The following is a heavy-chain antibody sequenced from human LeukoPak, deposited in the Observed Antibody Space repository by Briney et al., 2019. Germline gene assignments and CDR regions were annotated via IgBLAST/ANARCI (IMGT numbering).Heavy chain of an antibody. CDR2: ISWNSGSI. J-gene: IGHJ4*02. CDR1: GFTFDDYA. V-gene: IGHV3-9*01. D-gene: IGHD5-18*01. Sequence: GRSLRLSCAASGFTFDDYAMHWVRQAPGKGLEWVSGISWNSGSIGYADSVKGRFTISRDNAKNSLYLQMNSLRAEDTALYYCAKVAVVSGYSYGPFDYWGQGTLVTVSS. CDR3: AKVAVVSGYSYGPFDY.